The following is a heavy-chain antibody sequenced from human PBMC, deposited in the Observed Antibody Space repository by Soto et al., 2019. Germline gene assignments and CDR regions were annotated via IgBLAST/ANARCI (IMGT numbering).Heavy chain of an antibody. CDR1: GFTFDDYA. CDR2: ISWNSGSI. Sequence: GGSLRLSCAASGFTFDDYAMHWVRQAPGKGLEWVSGISWNSGSIGYADSVKGRFTIARDNAKNSLYLQMNSLRAEDTALYYCAKDKGRGYCSGGSCSHYCYYGMDVWGQGATVTVSS. D-gene: IGHD2-15*01. CDR3: AKDKGRGYCSGGSCSHYCYYGMDV. V-gene: IGHV3-9*01. J-gene: IGHJ6*02.